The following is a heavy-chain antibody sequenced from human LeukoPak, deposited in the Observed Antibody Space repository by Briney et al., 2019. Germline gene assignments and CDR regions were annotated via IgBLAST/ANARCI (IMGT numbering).Heavy chain of an antibody. CDR2: ISSSSNTI. CDR1: GFTFSNYN. J-gene: IGHJ6*03. D-gene: IGHD3-10*01. CDR3: ARVTMIRGVIHYMDV. Sequence: PGGSLRLSCAASGFTFSNYNMNWVRQAPGKGLEWLSYISSSSNTIYYADSVKGRFTVSRGNAKNSLYLQMNSLSAEDTAVFFCARVTMIRGVIHYMDVWGTGTTVTVSS. V-gene: IGHV3-48*01.